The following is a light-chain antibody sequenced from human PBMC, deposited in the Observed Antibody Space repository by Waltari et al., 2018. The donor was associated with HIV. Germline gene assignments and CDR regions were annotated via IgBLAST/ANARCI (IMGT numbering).Light chain of an antibody. Sequence: DIVMTQSPDSLAVSLGERATINCKYSQSVLYSSNNKNYLAWFQQKPGQPPNLLIYWASSRESGVPDRFSGSGSGTDFTLTISSLQAEDVAVYYCQQYSTTPWTFGQGTKVEIK. J-gene: IGKJ1*01. CDR3: QQYSTTPWT. CDR2: WAS. V-gene: IGKV4-1*01. CDR1: QSVLYSSNNKNY.